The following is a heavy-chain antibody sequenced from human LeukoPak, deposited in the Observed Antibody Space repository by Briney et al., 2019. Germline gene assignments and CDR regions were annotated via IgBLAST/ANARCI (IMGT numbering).Heavy chain of an antibody. V-gene: IGHV1-69*01. CDR2: FIPIFGTA. Sequence: SVKLSFTASGSGFSIYAISWVRRAPGQGLGWMGGFIPIFGTADYAQKFQGRVTITADESTSTAYMELSSLRSEDTAVYYCARDRESGNWGGRDYYYGMDVWGQGTTVTVSS. CDR3: ARDRESGNWGGRDYYYGMDV. J-gene: IGHJ6*02. D-gene: IGHD7-27*01. CDR1: GSGFSIYA.